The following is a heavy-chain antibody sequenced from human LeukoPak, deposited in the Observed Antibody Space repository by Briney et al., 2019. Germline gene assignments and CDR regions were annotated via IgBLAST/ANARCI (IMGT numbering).Heavy chain of an antibody. CDR2: IYPGDSDI. Sequence: GQSLKTSGTLFGYSFHSDLFSGFHKMPGKGLEWVGLIYPGDSDIRYSPSFRGRVTISADKSISTAYLQWSSLTASDTAMYYCAPIEYIYVAYTFPDYWGQGTLVTVSS. D-gene: IGHD5-18*01. J-gene: IGHJ4*02. V-gene: IGHV5-51*07. CDR3: APIEYIYVAYTFPDY. CDR1: GYSFHSDL.